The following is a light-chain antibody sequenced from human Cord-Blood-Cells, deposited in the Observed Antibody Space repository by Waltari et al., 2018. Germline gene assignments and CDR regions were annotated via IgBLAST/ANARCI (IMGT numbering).Light chain of an antibody. V-gene: IGLV1-40*01. Sequence: QSVLTHPPSVSRAHGQRVTISCTGSSSNIGAGCDVHWYQQLPGTAPKLLIYGNSNRPSGVPDRFSGSKAGTSASLAITGLQAEDEADYYCQSYDSSLSGSVFGGGTKLTVL. CDR1: SSNIGAGCD. CDR3: QSYDSSLSGSV. J-gene: IGLJ3*02. CDR2: GNS.